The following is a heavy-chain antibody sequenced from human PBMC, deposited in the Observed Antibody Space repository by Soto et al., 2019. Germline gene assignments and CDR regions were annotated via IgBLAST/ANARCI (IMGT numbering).Heavy chain of an antibody. CDR3: TTVNALDAFDI. CDR2: ISAYNGNT. J-gene: IGHJ3*02. Sequence: ASVKVSCKASGYTFTSYGISWVRQAPGQGLEWMGWISAYNGNTNYAQKLQGRVTMTTDTSTSTAYMELRSLKTEDTAVYYCTTVNALDAFDIWGQGTMVTVSS. D-gene: IGHD1-1*01. V-gene: IGHV1-18*01. CDR1: GYTFTSYG.